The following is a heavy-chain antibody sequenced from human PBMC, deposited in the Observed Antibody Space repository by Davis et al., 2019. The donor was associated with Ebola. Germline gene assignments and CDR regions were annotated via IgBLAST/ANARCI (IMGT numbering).Heavy chain of an antibody. V-gene: IGHV3-74*01. Sequence: HTGGSLRLSCAASGFTFSSYWMHWVRQAPGKGLVWVSRINSDGSSTSYADSVKGRFTISRDNAKNTLYLQMNSLRAEDTAVYYCANAITAAGKGYYYYGMDVWGQGTTVTVSS. CDR2: INSDGSST. D-gene: IGHD6-13*01. J-gene: IGHJ6*02. CDR3: ANAITAAGKGYYYYGMDV. CDR1: GFTFSSYW.